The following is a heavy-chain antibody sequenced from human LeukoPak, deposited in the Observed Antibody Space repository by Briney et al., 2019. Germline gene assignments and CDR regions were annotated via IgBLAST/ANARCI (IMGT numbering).Heavy chain of an antibody. CDR2: TYYRSKWYN. CDR1: GDSVSSNSAA. CDR3: VSGWNWLDP. D-gene: IGHD6-19*01. J-gene: IGHJ5*02. V-gene: IGHV6-1*01. Sequence: PSQTLSLTCAISGDSVSSNSAAWTWIRQSPSRGLEWLGRTYYRSKWYNDYAVSVKSRITINPDTSKNQFSLQLNSVTPEDTAVYYCVSGWNWLDPWGQGTLVTVSS.